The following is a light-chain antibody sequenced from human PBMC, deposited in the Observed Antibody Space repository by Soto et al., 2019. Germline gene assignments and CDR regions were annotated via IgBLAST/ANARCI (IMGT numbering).Light chain of an antibody. Sequence: QSVLTQPPSGPGTPGQRVTIFCSVSSSNIGSNTVNWYQQLPGTAPKLLIYSNNQRPSGVPDRFSGSKSGTSASLAISGLQSEDEADYYCAAWDDTLNGFYVFGTGTKVTVL. V-gene: IGLV1-44*01. CDR1: SSNIGSNT. J-gene: IGLJ1*01. CDR3: AAWDDTLNGFYV. CDR2: SNN.